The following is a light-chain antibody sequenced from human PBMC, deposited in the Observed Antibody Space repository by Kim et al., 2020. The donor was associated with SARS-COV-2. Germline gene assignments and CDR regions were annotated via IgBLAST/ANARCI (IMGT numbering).Light chain of an antibody. CDR3: QQNGSSPYT. CDR2: DAS. J-gene: IGKJ2*01. Sequence: ESVLTQFPGTLSLSPGERGTLSCRASQSVSRSYLAWYQQRPGQAPSLLIYDASNRATGVPDRFSGSGSGTDFTLTISRVEPEDVAVFYCQQNGSSPYTFGQGTKLEI. CDR1: QSVSRSY. V-gene: IGKV3-20*01.